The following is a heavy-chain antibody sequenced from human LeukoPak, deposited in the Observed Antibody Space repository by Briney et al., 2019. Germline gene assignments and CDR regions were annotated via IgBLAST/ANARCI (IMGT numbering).Heavy chain of an antibody. CDR3: ARVTEYMIEDYFDY. V-gene: IGHV4-61*01. CDR2: IYYSGST. J-gene: IGHJ4*02. Sequence: SETLSPTCTVSGGSISTGIYYWSWIRPPPGKGLEWIVDIYYSGSTNNKPSLKRRDTISVETSRKQFSLKLRSVAAAGTGVYYCARVTEYMIEDYFDYWGQGTLVTVSS. D-gene: IGHD3-22*01. CDR1: GGSISTGIYY.